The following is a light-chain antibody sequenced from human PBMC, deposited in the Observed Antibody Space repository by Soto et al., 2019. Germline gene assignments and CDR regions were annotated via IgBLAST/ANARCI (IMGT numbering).Light chain of an antibody. V-gene: IGLV2-14*01. Sequence: QSVLTQPPSGSGAPGQRVTISCTRTSSDVGGYNYVSWYQQHPGKAPKLMIYDVSNRPSGVSNRFSGSKSGNTASLTISGLQAEDEADYYCSSYTSSSTVVFGVGTKLTVL. J-gene: IGLJ2*01. CDR3: SSYTSSSTVV. CDR2: DVS. CDR1: SSDVGGYNY.